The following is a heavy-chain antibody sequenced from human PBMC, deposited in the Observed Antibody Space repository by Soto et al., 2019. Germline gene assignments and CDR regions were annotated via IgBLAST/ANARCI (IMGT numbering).Heavy chain of an antibody. CDR3: ARRRYGDYCLRD. CDR2: IYYSGST. D-gene: IGHD4-17*01. Sequence: QVQLQESGPGLVKPSQTLSLTCTVSGGSISSGGYYWSWIRQHPGKGLEWIGYIYYSGSTYYNPSLKSRVTISVDTSKNKYSLKLSSVTAADTAVYYCARRRYGDYCLRDWGQGTLVTVSS. CDR1: GGSISSGGYY. J-gene: IGHJ4*02. V-gene: IGHV4-31*03.